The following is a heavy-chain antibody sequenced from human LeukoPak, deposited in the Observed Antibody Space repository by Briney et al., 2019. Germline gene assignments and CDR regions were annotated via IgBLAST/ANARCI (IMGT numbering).Heavy chain of an antibody. CDR1: GGSISSYY. D-gene: IGHD5-18*01. Sequence: SETLSLTCTVSGGSISSYYWSWIRQPPGKGLEWIGYIYYSGSTNYNPSLKSRVTISVDTSKNQFSLKLSSVTAADTAVYYCAGGCSYGYGWFDPWGQGTLVTVSS. J-gene: IGHJ5*02. V-gene: IGHV4-59*08. CDR2: IYYSGST. CDR3: AGGCSYGYGWFDP.